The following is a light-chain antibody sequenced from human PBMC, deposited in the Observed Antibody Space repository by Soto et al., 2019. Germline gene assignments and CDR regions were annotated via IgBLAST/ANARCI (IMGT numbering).Light chain of an antibody. CDR2: GAS. CDR1: QSVDSGY. J-gene: IGKJ2*01. V-gene: IGKV3-20*01. CDR3: QQYGGSPQT. Sequence: EIVLTQSPGTLSLSPGERATLSCRASQSVDSGYLAWYQQRPGQAPRLLIYGASSRATGIPDRFSGSGSGTDFTLTISRLEPEDFAVYYCQQYGGSPQTFGKGTRLDIK.